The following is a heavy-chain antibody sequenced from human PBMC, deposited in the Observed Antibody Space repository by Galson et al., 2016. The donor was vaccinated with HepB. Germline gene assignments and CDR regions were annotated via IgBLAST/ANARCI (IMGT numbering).Heavy chain of an antibody. J-gene: IGHJ6*02. CDR2: IKSKTDGGTT. V-gene: IGHV3-15*01. D-gene: IGHD5-18*01. CDR3: TTAILLWNYYNYHGMDV. Sequence: SLRLSCAASGFTFSNAWMTWVRHAPGKGLEWVGRIKSKTDGGTTDYVAPVKGRFTISRDDSKNTLFLQMNSLKTEDTAVYYCTTAILLWNYYNYHGMDVWGQGTTVTVSS. CDR1: GFTFSNAW.